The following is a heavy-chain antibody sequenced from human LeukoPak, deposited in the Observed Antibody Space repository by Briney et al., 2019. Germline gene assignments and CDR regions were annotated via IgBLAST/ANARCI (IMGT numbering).Heavy chain of an antibody. CDR1: GLIFDDYA. J-gene: IGHJ4*02. V-gene: IGHV3-43*02. D-gene: IGHD6-19*01. CDR3: AAVLGILDY. CDR2: ISADGEST. Sequence: PGGSLRLSCAASGLIFDDYAIHWVRLAPGKGLEWVSLISADGESTYYADSVKGRFTISRDNRENSLYLQMNSLRSEDSALYYCAAVLGILDYWGQGILVTVSS.